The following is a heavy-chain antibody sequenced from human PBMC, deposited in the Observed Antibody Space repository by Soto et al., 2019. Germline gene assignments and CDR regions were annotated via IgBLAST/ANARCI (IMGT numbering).Heavy chain of an antibody. CDR3: AKDQGFSEWHSTPQAQANWLDA. Sequence: RSLRLSCAASGFAFSSYAMSCVRQAPGKGLEWGLAISGSGGSTYYADSVKGRFTISIDNAKNTMYLQMNSLRAEDTAVYYCAKDQGFSEWHSTPQAQANWLDAWGQGTLVTVSS. CDR2: ISGSGGST. V-gene: IGHV3-23*01. J-gene: IGHJ5*02. D-gene: IGHD3-3*01. CDR1: GFAFSSYA.